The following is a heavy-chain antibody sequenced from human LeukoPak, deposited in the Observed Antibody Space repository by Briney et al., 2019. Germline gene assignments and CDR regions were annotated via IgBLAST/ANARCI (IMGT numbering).Heavy chain of an antibody. CDR3: ARCSAGSCYHSADY. J-gene: IGHJ4*02. CDR1: GFTFSTYS. D-gene: IGHD2-15*01. CDR2: ISSGRGYI. V-gene: IGHV3-21*01. Sequence: GGSLRLSCAASGFTFSTYSMNWVRQAPGKGLEWVSSISSGRGYIYYADSVKGRFTISRENAKNSLYVQMNSLRAEDTAVYYCARCSAGSCYHSADYRGQGTLVTVSS.